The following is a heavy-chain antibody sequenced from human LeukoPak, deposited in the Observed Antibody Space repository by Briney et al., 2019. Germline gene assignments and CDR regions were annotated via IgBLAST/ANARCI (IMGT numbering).Heavy chain of an antibody. J-gene: IGHJ4*02. CDR3: ARLQTTVVTKGRYYFDY. Sequence: SETLSLTCTVSGGSISSSSYYWSWIRQPPGKGLEWIGSIYYSGSTYYNPSLKSRVTISVDTSKNQFSLKLSSVTAADTAVYYCARLQTTVVTKGRYYFDYWGQGTLVTVSS. V-gene: IGHV4-39*01. CDR2: IYYSGST. CDR1: GGSISSSSYY. D-gene: IGHD4-23*01.